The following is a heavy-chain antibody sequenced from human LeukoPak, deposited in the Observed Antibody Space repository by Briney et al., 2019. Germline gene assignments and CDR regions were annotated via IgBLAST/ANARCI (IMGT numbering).Heavy chain of an antibody. Sequence: ASVTVSCKASGGTFSSYAISWVRQAPGQGLEWMGGIIPIFGTANYAQKFQGRVTINADESTSTAYMELSSLRSEGKAVYYCPRVRAQGFRHWFDPWGQGTLVTVSS. CDR3: PRVRAQGFRHWFDP. V-gene: IGHV1-69*13. J-gene: IGHJ5*02. CDR2: IIPIFGTA. CDR1: GGTFSSYA. D-gene: IGHD3-3*01.